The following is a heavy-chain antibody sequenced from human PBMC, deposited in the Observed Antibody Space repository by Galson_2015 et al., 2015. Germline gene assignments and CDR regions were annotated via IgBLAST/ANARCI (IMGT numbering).Heavy chain of an antibody. D-gene: IGHD4-23*01. CDR2: IDWNDDK. J-gene: IGHJ3*02. V-gene: IGHV2-70*01. Sequence: PALVKPTQTLTLTCTFSGFSLSTSGMCVSWIRQPPGKALEWLALIDWNDDKYYSTSLKTRLTISKDTSKNQVVLTMTNMDPVDTATYYCARRKGGNLAAFDIWGQGTMVTVSS. CDR1: GFSLSTSGMC. CDR3: ARRKGGNLAAFDI.